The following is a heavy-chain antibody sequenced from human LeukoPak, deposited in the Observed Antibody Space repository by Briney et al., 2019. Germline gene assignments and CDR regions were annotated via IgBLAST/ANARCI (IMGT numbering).Heavy chain of an antibody. J-gene: IGHJ1*01. CDR3: ARDDIAVAGQGYFQH. CDR1: GGSISSYY. CDR2: IYSSGST. V-gene: IGHV4-4*07. D-gene: IGHD6-19*01. Sequence: SETLSLTCTVSGGSISSYYLNWIRQPAGKGLEWICRIYSSGSTNYNPDLMSRVTISVDKSKNQFSLKLNSVTAADTAVYYCARDDIAVAGQGYFQHWGQGTLVTVSS.